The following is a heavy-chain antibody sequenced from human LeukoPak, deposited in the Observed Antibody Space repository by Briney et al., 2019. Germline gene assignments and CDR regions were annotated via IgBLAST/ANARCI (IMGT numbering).Heavy chain of an antibody. D-gene: IGHD3-9*01. CDR1: GLTFSRYW. Sequence: GGSLRLSCAASGLTFSRYWMSWVRQAPGKGLEWVANIKQDGSERYYVDSVKGRFTISRDNAKNSLYLEMNSLRFEDTAVYYCASSYYDSKGHAFDIWGQGTVVTVSS. V-gene: IGHV3-7*01. CDR3: ASSYYDSKGHAFDI. J-gene: IGHJ3*02. CDR2: IKQDGSER.